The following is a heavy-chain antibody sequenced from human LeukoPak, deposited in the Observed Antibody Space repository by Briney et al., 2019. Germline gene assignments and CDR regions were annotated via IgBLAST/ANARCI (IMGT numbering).Heavy chain of an antibody. V-gene: IGHV3-23*01. CDR2: ISGSGGST. D-gene: IGHD1-1*01. J-gene: IGHJ6*03. Sequence: GGSLRLSCAASGFTFSSYAMSWVRQAPGKGLEWVSAISGSGGSTYYADSVKGRFTISRDNSKNTLYPQMNSLRAEDTAVYYCAKEGADNWNDRGYYYYYYMDVWGKGTTVTVSS. CDR3: AKEGADNWNDRGYYYYYYMDV. CDR1: GFTFSSYA.